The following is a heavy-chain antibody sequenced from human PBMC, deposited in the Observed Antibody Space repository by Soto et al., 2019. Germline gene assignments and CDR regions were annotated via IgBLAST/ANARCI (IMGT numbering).Heavy chain of an antibody. CDR1: GFTVSTSY. Sequence: EVQLVDSGGGLVQAGGSLRLSCAASGFTVSTSYLNWVRQAPGKGLEWVSVLYSGGSAYYGDSVRGRFSISRDNSKNTVDLQMNSLRAEDTGVYYCARGRGSSSSGYFNYYYMDVWGKGATVTVSS. J-gene: IGHJ6*03. CDR3: ARGRGSSSSGYFNYYYMDV. CDR2: LYSGGSA. V-gene: IGHV3-66*01. D-gene: IGHD6-6*01.